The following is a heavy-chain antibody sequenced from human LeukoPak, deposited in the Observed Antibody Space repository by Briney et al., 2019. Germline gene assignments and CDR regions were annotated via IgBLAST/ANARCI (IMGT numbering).Heavy chain of an antibody. D-gene: IGHD3-22*01. CDR3: ARDGPYYYDSSGYDY. V-gene: IGHV3-74*01. J-gene: IGHJ4*02. CDR1: GFTFDDYG. Sequence: GGSLRLSCAASGFTFDDYGMSWVRQAPGKGPVWVSRINKDGTITNYADSVKGRFTISRDNAKNTVYLQMNSLRAEDTAVYYCARDGPYYYDSSGYDYWGQGTLVTVSS. CDR2: INKDGTIT.